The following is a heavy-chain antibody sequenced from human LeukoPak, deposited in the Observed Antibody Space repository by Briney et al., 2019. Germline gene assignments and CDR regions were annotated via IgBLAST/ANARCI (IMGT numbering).Heavy chain of an antibody. CDR3: ANHSDTAMVYAY. Sequence: GGSLRLSCAASGFSFSSYAMSWVRQAPGKGLEWVSGISGSGSSTYYADSVKGRFTISRDNSKNTLNLQMNSLRAEDTAVYYCANHSDTAMVYAYWGQGTLVTVSS. CDR2: ISGSGSST. CDR1: GFSFSSYA. D-gene: IGHD5-18*01. J-gene: IGHJ4*02. V-gene: IGHV3-23*01.